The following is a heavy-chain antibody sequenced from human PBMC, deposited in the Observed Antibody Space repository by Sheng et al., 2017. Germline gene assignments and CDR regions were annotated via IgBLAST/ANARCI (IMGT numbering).Heavy chain of an antibody. V-gene: IGHV3-33*01. CDR3: ARYDGNAFDI. D-gene: IGHD3-22*01. CDR2: IWYDGSIK. CDR1: GFTFRSYG. Sequence: QVQLVESGGGVVQPGTSQRLSCAASGFTFRSYGMHWVRQAPGKGLEWVAAIWYDGSIKHYVDSVKGRFIISRDNSKNTMDLQMNSLRVEDTAVYHCARYDGNAFDIWGQGTMVTVSS. J-gene: IGHJ3*02.